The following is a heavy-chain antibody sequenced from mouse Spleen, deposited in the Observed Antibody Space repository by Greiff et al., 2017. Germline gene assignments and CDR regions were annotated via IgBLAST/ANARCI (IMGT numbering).Heavy chain of an antibody. V-gene: IGHV3-2*02. CDR1: GYSITSDYA. Sequence: DVKLQESGPGLVKPSQSLSLTCTVTGYSITSDYAWNWIRQFPGNKLEWMGYISYSGSTSYNPSLKSRISITRDTSKNQFFLQLNSVTTEDTATYYCARSYYYGSSEDAMDYWGQGTSVTVSS. J-gene: IGHJ4*01. D-gene: IGHD1-1*01. CDR2: ISYSGST. CDR3: ARSYYYGSSEDAMDY.